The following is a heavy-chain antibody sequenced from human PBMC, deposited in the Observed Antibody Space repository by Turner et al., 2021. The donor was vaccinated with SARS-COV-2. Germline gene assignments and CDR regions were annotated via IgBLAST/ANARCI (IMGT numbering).Heavy chain of an antibody. CDR2: IYYSGST. Sequence: QLRLQESGPGLVKPSETLSLTCPVSGGSISSSSYYWCWIRQTPGKGLEWIGSIYYSGSTYYNPSLKSRVTISVDTSKNQFSLKLSSVTAADTAVYYCARHWEVAAAAYLARFDPWGQGTLVTVSS. J-gene: IGHJ5*02. CDR3: ARHWEVAAAAYLARFDP. CDR1: GGSISSSSYY. V-gene: IGHV4-39*01. D-gene: IGHD6-13*01.